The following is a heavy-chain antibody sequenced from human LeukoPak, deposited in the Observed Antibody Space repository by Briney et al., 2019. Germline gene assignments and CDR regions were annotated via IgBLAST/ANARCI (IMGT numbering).Heavy chain of an antibody. CDR2: IWYDRSNK. V-gene: IGHV3-33*01. CDR3: ARRYCSGGSCYSFRGDWFDP. D-gene: IGHD2-15*01. J-gene: IGHJ5*02. CDR1: GFTFSNYG. Sequence: GRSLRLSCAASGFTFSNYGMHWVRQAPGKGLEWVAVIWYDRSNKYYADSVKGRFTISRDNSKNTLYLQMNSLRAEDTAVYYCARRYCSGGSCYSFRGDWFDPWGQGTLVTVSS.